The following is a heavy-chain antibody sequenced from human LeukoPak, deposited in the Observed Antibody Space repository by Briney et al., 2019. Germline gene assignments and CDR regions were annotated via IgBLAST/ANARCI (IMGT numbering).Heavy chain of an antibody. V-gene: IGHV3-21*01. Sequence: GGSLRLSCAASGFTFSSYSMNWVRQAPGKGLEWVSSISSSSSYIYYADSVKGRFTISRDNAKNSLYLQMNSLRAEDTAVYYCARSPLPPKYCGGDCCSFGVSTNAEYFQHWGQGTLVTVSS. D-gene: IGHD2-21*02. J-gene: IGHJ1*01. CDR2: ISSSSSYI. CDR3: ARSPLPPKYCGGDCCSFGVSTNAEYFQH. CDR1: GFTFSSYS.